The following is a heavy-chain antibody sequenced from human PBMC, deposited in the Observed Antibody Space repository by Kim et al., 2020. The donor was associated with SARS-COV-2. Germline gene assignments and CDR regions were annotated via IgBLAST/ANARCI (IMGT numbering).Heavy chain of an antibody. CDR3: ARARYFFRNDY. CDR2: ISSSSSYT. D-gene: IGHD2-21*01. Sequence: GGSLRLSCAASGFTFSDYYMSWIRQAPGKGLEWVSYISSSSSYTNYADSVKGRFTISRDNARNSLYLQMNSLRAEDTAVYYCARARYFFRNDYWGQGTLVTVSS. J-gene: IGHJ4*02. CDR1: GFTFSDYY. V-gene: IGHV3-11*06.